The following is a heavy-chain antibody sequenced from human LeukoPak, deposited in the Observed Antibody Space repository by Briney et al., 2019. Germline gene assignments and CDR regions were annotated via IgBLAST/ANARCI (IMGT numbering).Heavy chain of an antibody. V-gene: IGHV3-74*01. CDR3: ARDVRLYGHYYYGMDV. D-gene: IGHD4-17*01. CDR1: GLTFSSHW. J-gene: IGHJ6*02. Sequence: GGSLRLSCAASGLTFSSHWMHWVRQAPGKGLVWVSRITNDGRSTTYADSVKGRFTISRDNSKHTLYLQMNSLRAEDTAVYYCARDVRLYGHYYYGMDVWGQGTTVTVSS. CDR2: ITNDGRST.